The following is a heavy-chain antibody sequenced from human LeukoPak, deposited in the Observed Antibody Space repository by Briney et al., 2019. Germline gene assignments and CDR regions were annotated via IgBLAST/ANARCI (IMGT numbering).Heavy chain of an antibody. Sequence: QSGGSLRLSCAASGFTFSSYAMHWVRQAPGKGLEWVAVISYDGSNKYYADSVKGRFTISRDNSKNTLYLQMNSLRAEDTAVYYCARDRPYFDYWGQGTLVTVSS. V-gene: IGHV3-30-3*01. J-gene: IGHJ4*02. CDR2: ISYDGSNK. CDR3: ARDRPYFDY. CDR1: GFTFSSYA.